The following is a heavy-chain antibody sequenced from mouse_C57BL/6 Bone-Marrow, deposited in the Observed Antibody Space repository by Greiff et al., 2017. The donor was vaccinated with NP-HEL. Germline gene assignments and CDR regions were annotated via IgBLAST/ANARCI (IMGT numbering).Heavy chain of an antibody. CDR1: GYSFTGYY. J-gene: IGHJ4*01. V-gene: IGHV1-42*01. CDR2: INPSTGGT. CDR3: ARRWLLPHYYAMDY. D-gene: IGHD2-3*01. Sequence: VQLQQSGPELVKPGASVKISCKASGYSFTGYYMNWVKQSPEKSLEWIGEINPSTGGTTYNRKFKAKATLTVDTSSSTAYMELHSLTSEDSAVYFCARRWLLPHYYAMDYWGQGTSVTVSS.